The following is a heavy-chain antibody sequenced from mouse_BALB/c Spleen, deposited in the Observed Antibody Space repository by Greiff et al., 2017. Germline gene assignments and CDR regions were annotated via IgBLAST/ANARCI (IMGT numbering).Heavy chain of an antibody. CDR2: IYPGSGST. V-gene: IGHV1S22*01. CDR1: GYTFTSYW. Sequence: LQQPGSELVRPGASVKLSCKASGYTFTSYWMHWVKQRHGQGLEWIGNIYPGSGSTNYDEKFKSKGTLTVDTSSSTAYMHLSSLTSEDSAVYYCTRSIHYGYDSYYFDYWGQGTTLTVSS. J-gene: IGHJ2*01. CDR3: TRSIHYGYDSYYFDY. D-gene: IGHD2-2*01.